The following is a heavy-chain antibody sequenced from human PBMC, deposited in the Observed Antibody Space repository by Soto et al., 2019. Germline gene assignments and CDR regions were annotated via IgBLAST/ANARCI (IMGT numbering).Heavy chain of an antibody. CDR1: GYTFTSYG. V-gene: IGHV1-18*01. D-gene: IGHD3-10*01. CDR3: ARDLWFGEETDAHDI. Sequence: ASVKVSCKASGYTFTSYGMSWVRQAPGQGLEWMGWISAYNGNTNYAQKLQGRVTMTTDTSTSTAYMELRSLRSDDTAVYYCARDLWFGEETDAHDIWGQGTMVTVSS. CDR2: ISAYNGNT. J-gene: IGHJ3*02.